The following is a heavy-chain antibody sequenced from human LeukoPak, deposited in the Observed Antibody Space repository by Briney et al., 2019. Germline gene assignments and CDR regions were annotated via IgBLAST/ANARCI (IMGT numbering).Heavy chain of an antibody. V-gene: IGHV4-38-2*02. CDR2: VYHSGGT. CDR3: ARGKSRGSHIDY. Sequence: SETLSLTCTVSNYSISSAYYWGWIRQPPGKGLEWIGSVYHSGGTYYNPSLKGRVTISVDTSKNQFSLKLNSVTAADTAVYYCARGKSRGSHIDYWGQGTLVTVSS. CDR1: NYSISSAYY. D-gene: IGHD1-26*01. J-gene: IGHJ4*02.